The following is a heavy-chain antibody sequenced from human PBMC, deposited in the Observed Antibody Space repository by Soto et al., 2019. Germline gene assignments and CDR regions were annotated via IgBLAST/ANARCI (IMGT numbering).Heavy chain of an antibody. CDR3: ATYYYDSSGYYWDY. J-gene: IGHJ4*02. V-gene: IGHV3-30-3*01. CDR1: GFTFSSYA. Sequence: PGGSPRLSCAASGFTFSSYAMHWVRQAPGKGLEWVAVISHDGSNKYYADSVKGRFTISRDNSKNTLYLRMNSLRAEDTAVYYCATYYYDSSGYYWDYWGQGTLVTVSS. CDR2: ISHDGSNK. D-gene: IGHD3-22*01.